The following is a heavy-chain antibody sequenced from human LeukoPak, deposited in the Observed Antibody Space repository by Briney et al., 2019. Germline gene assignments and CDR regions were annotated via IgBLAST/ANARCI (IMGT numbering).Heavy chain of an antibody. V-gene: IGHV1-46*01. D-gene: IGHD6-6*01. CDR2: INPSGGST. CDR3: AVEYSSSSTAFDI. CDR1: GYTVTSYY. J-gene: IGHJ3*02. Sequence: ASVKVSCKASGYTVTSYYMHWVRQAPGQGLEWMGIINPSGGSTSYAQKFQGRVTMTRDMSTSTVYMELSSLRSEDTAVYYCAVEYSSSSTAFDIWGQGTMVTVSS.